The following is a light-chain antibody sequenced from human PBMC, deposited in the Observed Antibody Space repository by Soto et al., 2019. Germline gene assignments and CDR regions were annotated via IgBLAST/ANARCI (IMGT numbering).Light chain of an antibody. CDR2: EVS. V-gene: IGLV2-8*01. Sequence: QSALTQPPSASGSPGQSVTISCTGTSSDVGGYNYVSWYQQHPGKAPKLMIYEVSKRPSGVPDRFSGSKSGNTASLFISGLQAEDEADYYCSSYTSDSSYVFGSGTKVTVL. CDR3: SSYTSDSSYV. CDR1: SSDVGGYNY. J-gene: IGLJ1*01.